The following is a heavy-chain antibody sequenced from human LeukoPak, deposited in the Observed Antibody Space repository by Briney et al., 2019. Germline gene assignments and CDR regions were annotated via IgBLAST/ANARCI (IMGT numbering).Heavy chain of an antibody. V-gene: IGHV5-51*01. J-gene: IGHJ4*02. CDR2: IHPGDSNT. D-gene: IGHD6-19*01. CDR1: GYSFTNYW. CDR3: ARRRGDTVAGPDY. Sequence: GESLKISCQGSGYSFTNYWIVWVRQMPGQGLEYMGIIHPGDSNTKYSPSFEGQVIISVDKSISAAYLQWSSLKASDSAIYYCARRRGDTVAGPDYWGQGTLVTVSS.